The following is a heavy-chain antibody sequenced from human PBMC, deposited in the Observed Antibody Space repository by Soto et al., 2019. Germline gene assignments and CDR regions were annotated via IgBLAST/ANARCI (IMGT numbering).Heavy chain of an antibody. V-gene: IGHV1-18*01. D-gene: IGHD6-13*01. Sequence: QVQLVPSGAEVKKPGASVKVSCKASGYTFTSYGITWVRQAPGQGLEWMGWISAYNGNTNYAQKLQGRVTMTTDTATNTAHRELRRMRSDDTAVYYCASVLRSRWYGQFDHRGQGTLVSPSS. CDR1: GYTFTSYG. J-gene: IGHJ4*01. CDR2: ISAYNGNT. CDR3: ASVLRSRWYGQFDH.